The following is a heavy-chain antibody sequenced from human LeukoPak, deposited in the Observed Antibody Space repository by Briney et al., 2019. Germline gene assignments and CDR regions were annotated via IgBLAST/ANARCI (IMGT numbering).Heavy chain of an antibody. Sequence: SETLSLTCAVYGGSFSGYYWSWIRQPPGKGLEWIGEINHSGSTNYNPSLKSRVTISVDTSKNQFSLKLSSVTAADTAVYYCARDKRRRGNWFDPWGQGTLVTVSS. CDR1: GGSFSGYY. CDR3: ARDKRRRGNWFDP. CDR2: INHSGST. V-gene: IGHV4-34*01. J-gene: IGHJ5*02.